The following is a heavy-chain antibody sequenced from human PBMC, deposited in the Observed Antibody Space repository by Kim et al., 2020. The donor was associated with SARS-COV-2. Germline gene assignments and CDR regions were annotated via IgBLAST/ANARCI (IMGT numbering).Heavy chain of an antibody. J-gene: IGHJ6*04. Sequence: SETLSLTCAVYGGSFSGYYWSWIRQPPGKGLEWIGEINHSGSTNYNPSLKSRVTISVDTSKNQFYLKLISVTAADTAVYYCARSATYYDILTGYFPFAYYDGMDVWGEGTTVTVSS. CDR1: GGSFSGYY. D-gene: IGHD3-9*01. CDR2: INHSGST. V-gene: IGHV4-34*01. CDR3: ARSATYYDILTGYFPFAYYDGMDV.